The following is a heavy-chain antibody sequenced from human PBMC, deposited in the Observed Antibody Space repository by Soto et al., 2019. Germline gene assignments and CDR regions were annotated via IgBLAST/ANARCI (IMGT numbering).Heavy chain of an antibody. V-gene: IGHV4-30-4*01. Sequence: SETLSLTCTVSGGSISSGDYYWSWIRQPPGKGLEWIGYIYYSRSTYYNPSLTSRVTLSVDTSKNQFSLKLSSVTAADTAVYYCATAGSSRSGYYSRHDYWGQGILVTVSS. CDR3: ATAGSSRSGYYSRHDY. J-gene: IGHJ4*02. D-gene: IGHD3-22*01. CDR1: GGSISSGDYY. CDR2: IYYSRST.